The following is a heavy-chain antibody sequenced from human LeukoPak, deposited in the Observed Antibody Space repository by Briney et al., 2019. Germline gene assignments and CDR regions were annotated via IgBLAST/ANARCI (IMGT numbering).Heavy chain of an antibody. CDR1: GFTFSSYS. CDR3: AKDYSCSSTSCYRGYFDY. Sequence: PGGSLRLSCAASGFTFSSYSMNWVRQAPGKGLEWVSYISSSSSTIYYADSVKGRFTISRDNAKNSLYLQMNSLRAEDTAVYYCAKDYSCSSTSCYRGYFDYWGQGTLVTVSS. D-gene: IGHD2-2*01. J-gene: IGHJ4*02. CDR2: ISSSSSTI. V-gene: IGHV3-48*01.